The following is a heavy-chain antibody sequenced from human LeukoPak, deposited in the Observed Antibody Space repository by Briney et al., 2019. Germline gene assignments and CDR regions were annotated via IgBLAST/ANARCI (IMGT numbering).Heavy chain of an antibody. D-gene: IGHD5-24*01. CDR1: GGTFSSYA. CDR3: ARVPRDGYNYDYMDV. V-gene: IGHV1-69*05. CDR2: IIPIFDTA. J-gene: IGHJ6*03. Sequence: SMKVSCKASGGTFSSYAISWVRQAPGQGLEWMGRIIPIFDTASYAQKFQGRVTITTDESTSTAYMELSSLRSEDTAVYYCARVPRDGYNYDYMDVWGKGTTVTVSS.